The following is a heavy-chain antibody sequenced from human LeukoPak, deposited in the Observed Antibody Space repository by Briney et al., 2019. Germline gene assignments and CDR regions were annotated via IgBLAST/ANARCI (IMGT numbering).Heavy chain of an antibody. CDR3: TTSLSVAGGDDY. CDR1: GFTFSNAG. D-gene: IGHD6-19*01. CDR2: IKSKTDGGTT. J-gene: IGHJ4*02. Sequence: GGSLRLSCAASGFTFSNAGMSWVRQAPGKGLEWVGRIKSKTDGGTTDYAAPVKGRFTISREDSKNTLYLQMNSLRAEDTAVYYCTTSLSVAGGDDYWGQGTLVTVSS. V-gene: IGHV3-15*01.